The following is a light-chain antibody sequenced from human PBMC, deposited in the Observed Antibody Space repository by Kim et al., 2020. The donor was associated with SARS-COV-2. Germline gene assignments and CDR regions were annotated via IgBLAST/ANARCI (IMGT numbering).Light chain of an antibody. Sequence: EIVLTQSPATLSLSPGERATLSCRASQSVSSSYLAWYQQKPGQAPRLLIYGASSRATGIPDRFSGSGSGTDFTLTISRLEPEDFAVYYCQQYGRSPGTFGQGATVDIK. CDR3: QQYGRSPGT. CDR1: QSVSSSY. J-gene: IGKJ1*01. CDR2: GAS. V-gene: IGKV3-20*01.